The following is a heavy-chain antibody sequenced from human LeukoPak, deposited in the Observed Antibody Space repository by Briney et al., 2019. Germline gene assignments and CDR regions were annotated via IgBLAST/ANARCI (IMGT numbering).Heavy chain of an antibody. D-gene: IGHD2-2*01. CDR1: GYTFTNYH. Sequence: GASVKLSCKASGYTFTNYHMHWVRQAPGQGLEWMGIINPSCGRTSYAQKFQGRVTMTRDMSTSTVYMELRSLIPEDTAVYYCARGDGEGAAIYAFDIWGQGTMVTVSS. V-gene: IGHV1-46*01. CDR2: INPSCGRT. CDR3: ARGDGEGAAIYAFDI. J-gene: IGHJ3*02.